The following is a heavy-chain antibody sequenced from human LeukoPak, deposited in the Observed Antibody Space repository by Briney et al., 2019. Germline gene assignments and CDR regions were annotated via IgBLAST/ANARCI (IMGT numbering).Heavy chain of an antibody. D-gene: IGHD6-25*01. Sequence: SETLSLTCTVSGGSISSYYWSWLRQPPGKGLEWIGYIYYSGSTNYNPSLKSRVTISVDTSKNQFSLKLSSVTAADTAVYYCARAAARVSGLFGHFDYWGQGTLVTVSS. CDR1: GGSISSYY. J-gene: IGHJ4*02. V-gene: IGHV4-59*01. CDR2: IYYSGST. CDR3: ARAAARVSGLFGHFDY.